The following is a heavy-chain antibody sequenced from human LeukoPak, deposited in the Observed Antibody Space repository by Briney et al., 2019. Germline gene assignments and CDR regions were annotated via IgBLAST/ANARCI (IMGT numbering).Heavy chain of an antibody. CDR2: INPNSGGT. V-gene: IGHV1-2*02. Sequence: EASVMVSCKASGYTFTGYYMHWVRQAPGQGLEWMGWINPNSGGTNYAQKFQGRVTMTRDTSISTAYMELSRLRSDDTAVYYCARERLLWFGVNDAFDIWGQGTMVTVSS. CDR3: ARERLLWFGVNDAFDI. J-gene: IGHJ3*02. CDR1: GYTFTGYY. D-gene: IGHD3-10*01.